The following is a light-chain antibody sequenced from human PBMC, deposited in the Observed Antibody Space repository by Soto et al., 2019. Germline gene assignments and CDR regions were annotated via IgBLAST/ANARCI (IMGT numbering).Light chain of an antibody. V-gene: IGKV3-20*01. CDR2: AAS. J-gene: IGKJ2*01. CDR1: QSVSSN. Sequence: EIVMTQSPATLSVSPGERATLSCRASQSVSSNLAWYQQKPGQAPRLLIYAASRRATGIPDRFSGSGSGTDFTLSISRLEPEDFAVYYCQQYGSSLSYTFGQGTKLEIK. CDR3: QQYGSSLSYT.